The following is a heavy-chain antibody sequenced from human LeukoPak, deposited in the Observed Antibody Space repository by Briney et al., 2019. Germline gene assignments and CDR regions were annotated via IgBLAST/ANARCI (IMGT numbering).Heavy chain of an antibody. D-gene: IGHD6-6*01. CDR3: ARPREYSSLRRYYYYYGLDV. J-gene: IGHJ6*02. CDR2: ISFDGTDR. V-gene: IGHV3-30-3*01. CDR1: GFTFSNYA. Sequence: GGSLRLSCEATGFTFSNYAIHWVRQAPGKGLEWVAVISFDGTDRYYADSVEGRFSISRDNSKNTLYLQMDSLGDEDTALYYCARPREYSSLRRYYYYYGLDVWGRGTTVTVSS.